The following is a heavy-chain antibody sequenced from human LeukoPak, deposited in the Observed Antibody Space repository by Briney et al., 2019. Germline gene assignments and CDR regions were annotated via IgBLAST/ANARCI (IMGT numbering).Heavy chain of an antibody. CDR2: ISGGGGTT. CDR3: AKDREGLSSGYDLEYFDY. V-gene: IGHV3-23*01. D-gene: IGHD5-12*01. Sequence: GGSLRLSCAASGFTFSSYAMNWVRQAPGKGLEWVSAISGGGGTTYYADPVKGRFTISRDNSTNTLFLQMNSLRAEDTAVYYCAKDREGLSSGYDLEYFDYWGQGTLVTVSS. J-gene: IGHJ4*02. CDR1: GFTFSSYA.